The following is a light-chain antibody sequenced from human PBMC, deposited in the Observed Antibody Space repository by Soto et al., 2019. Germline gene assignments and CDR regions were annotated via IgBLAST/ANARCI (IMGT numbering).Light chain of an antibody. CDR1: SGDVGGYNY. CDR2: DVS. V-gene: IGLV2-14*03. J-gene: IGLJ1*01. Sequence: QSVLTRPASVSGSPGQSITISCTGTSGDVGGYNYVSWYQQHPGKAPNLMIYDVSHRPSGVSNRFSGSKSGNTASLTISGLQAEDEADYYCSSYTSSSTSVFGTGTKVTVL. CDR3: SSYTSSSTSV.